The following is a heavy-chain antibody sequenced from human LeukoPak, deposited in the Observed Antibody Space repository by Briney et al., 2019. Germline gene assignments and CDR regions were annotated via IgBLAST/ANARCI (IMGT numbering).Heavy chain of an antibody. J-gene: IGHJ3*02. Sequence: SETLSLTCTVSGGSISSGDYYWSWIRQPPGKGLGCIGYIYYSGSTYYNPSLKSRVTISVDTSKTQFSLKLSSVTAADTAVYYCASTGRGYYDFWTGYPRAAFDIWGQGTMVTVSS. CDR2: IYYSGST. CDR1: GGSISSGDYY. D-gene: IGHD3-3*01. V-gene: IGHV4-30-4*08. CDR3: ASTGRGYYDFWTGYPRAAFDI.